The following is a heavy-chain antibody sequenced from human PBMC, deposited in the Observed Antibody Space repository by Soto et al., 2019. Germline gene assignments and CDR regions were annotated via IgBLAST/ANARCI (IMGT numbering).Heavy chain of an antibody. CDR1: GFTFTSSA. J-gene: IGHJ6*02. V-gene: IGHV1-58*01. Sequence: ASVKVSCKASGFTFTSSAVQWVRQARGQRLEWIGWIVVGSGNTNYAQKFQERVTITRDMSTSTAYMELSSLRSEDTAVYYCAAGPRIAVAGNDYYYYGMDVWGQGTTVTVS. CDR2: IVVGSGNT. CDR3: AAGPRIAVAGNDYYYYGMDV. D-gene: IGHD6-19*01.